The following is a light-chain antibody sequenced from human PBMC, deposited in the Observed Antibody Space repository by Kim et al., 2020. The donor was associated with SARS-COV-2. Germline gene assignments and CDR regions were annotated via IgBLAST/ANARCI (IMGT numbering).Light chain of an antibody. Sequence: PGERATLSCRASQSVSRNFLAWYQQKPGQAPRLLIYDASNRVTGIPDRFSGSGSGTDFTLTISRLEPEDFAVFYCHRYGSSPRTFGQGTKVDIK. CDR2: DAS. CDR1: QSVSRNF. V-gene: IGKV3-20*01. CDR3: HRYGSSPRT. J-gene: IGKJ1*01.